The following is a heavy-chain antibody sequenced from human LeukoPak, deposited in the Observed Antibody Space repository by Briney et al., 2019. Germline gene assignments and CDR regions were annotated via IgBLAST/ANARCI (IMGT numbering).Heavy chain of an antibody. Sequence: PGRSLRLSCVVSGFTFSSYAMHWVRQAPGKGLEWVAVISYDGSNKYYADSVKGRFTISRDNSKNTLYLQMNSLRSEDTAVYYCARARRGGYSYAPGRGEVIYYYYYMDVWGKGTTVTVSS. J-gene: IGHJ6*03. CDR1: GFTFSSYA. D-gene: IGHD5-18*01. CDR2: ISYDGSNK. V-gene: IGHV3-30*04. CDR3: ARARRGGYSYAPGRGEVIYYYYYMDV.